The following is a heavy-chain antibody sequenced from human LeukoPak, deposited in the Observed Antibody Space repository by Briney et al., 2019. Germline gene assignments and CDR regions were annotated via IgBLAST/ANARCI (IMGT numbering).Heavy chain of an antibody. J-gene: IGHJ4*02. CDR3: ARVGGTRYYFDF. CDR2: ISGSGGST. Sequence: GGSLRLSCAASGFTFSSYAMSWVRQAPGKGLEWVSAISGSGGSTYYADSVKGRFTISRDNSKNALYLQLNSLRAEDTAVYYCARVGGTRYYFDFWGQGTLVTVSS. D-gene: IGHD1-1*01. V-gene: IGHV3-23*01. CDR1: GFTFSSYA.